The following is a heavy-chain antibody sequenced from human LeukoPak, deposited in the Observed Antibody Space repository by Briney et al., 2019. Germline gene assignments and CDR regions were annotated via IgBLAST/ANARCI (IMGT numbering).Heavy chain of an antibody. CDR1: GFTFRSSR. V-gene: IGHV3-7*01. J-gene: IGHJ4*02. CDR2: IKEDGSEK. CDR3: ARDGDKWNDFDY. D-gene: IGHD1-1*01. Sequence: GGSLRLSCAASGFTFRSSRMSWVRQAPGKGLEWVANIKEDGSEKRYVDSVKGRFTISRDNAENSLYLQMTGLRVEDTAVYYCARDGDKWNDFDYWGQGTLVTVSS.